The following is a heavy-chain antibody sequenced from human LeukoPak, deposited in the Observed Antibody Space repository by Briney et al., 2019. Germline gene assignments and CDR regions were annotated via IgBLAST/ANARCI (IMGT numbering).Heavy chain of an antibody. CDR3: AKDGRYYFGSGSYPFYS. Sequence: GGSLRLSCAAXXXXXXXYAMSXXXXXPGXXLEWVSAISGSXXXTYYADSVXGXFTISRDNSKDTLYLQMNNLRAVDTAMYYCAKDGRYYFGSGSYPFYSWGQGTLVTVSS. CDR1: XXXXXXYA. J-gene: IGHJ5*01. V-gene: IGHV3-23*01. D-gene: IGHD3-10*01. CDR2: ISGSXXXT.